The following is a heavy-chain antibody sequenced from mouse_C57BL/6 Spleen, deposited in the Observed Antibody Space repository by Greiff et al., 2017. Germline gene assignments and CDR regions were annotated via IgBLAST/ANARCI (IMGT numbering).Heavy chain of an antibody. Sequence: QVQLQQSGAELVKPGASVKLSCKASGYTFTEYTIHWVKQRSGQGLEWIGWFYPGSGSIKYNEKFKDKATLTADKYSSTVYMELSRLTSEDSAFYFCARPEDLGDGYYSFAYWGQGTLVTVSA. CDR3: ARPEDLGDGYYSFAY. D-gene: IGHD2-3*01. V-gene: IGHV1-62-2*01. J-gene: IGHJ3*01. CDR2: FYPGSGSI. CDR1: GYTFTEYT.